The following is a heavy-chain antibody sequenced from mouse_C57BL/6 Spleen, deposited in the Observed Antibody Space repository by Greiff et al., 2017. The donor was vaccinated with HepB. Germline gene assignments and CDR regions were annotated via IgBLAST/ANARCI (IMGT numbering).Heavy chain of an antibody. CDR2: INPSTGGT. D-gene: IGHD1-1*01. Sequence: EVKLQQSGPELVKPGASVKISCKASGYSFTGYYMNWVKQSPEKSLEWIGEINPSTGGTTYNQKFKAKATLTVDKSSSTAYMQLKSLTSEDSAVYYCATAVAGAMDYWGQGTSVTVSS. CDR3: ATAVAGAMDY. V-gene: IGHV1-42*01. CDR1: GYSFTGYY. J-gene: IGHJ4*01.